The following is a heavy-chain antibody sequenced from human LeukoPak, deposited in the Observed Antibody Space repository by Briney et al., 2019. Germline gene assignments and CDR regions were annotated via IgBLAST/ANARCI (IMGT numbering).Heavy chain of an antibody. J-gene: IGHJ5*02. D-gene: IGHD1-26*01. CDR2: ISGSGGST. CDR3: AKTPGMGATINWFDP. Sequence: PGGSLRLSCAASGFTFSSYAMSWVRQAPGKGLEWVSAISGSGGSTCYADSVKGRFTISRDNSKNTLYLQMNSLRAEDTAVYYCAKTPGMGATINWFDPWGQGTLVTVSS. V-gene: IGHV3-23*01. CDR1: GFTFSSYA.